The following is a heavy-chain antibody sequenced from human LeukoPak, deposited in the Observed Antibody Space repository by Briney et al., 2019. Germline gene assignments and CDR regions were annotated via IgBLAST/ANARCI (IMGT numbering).Heavy chain of an antibody. Sequence: PGGSLRLSCAASGFTFSDYYMSWIRQAPGKGLEWVSYISSSGSTIYYAGSVKGRFTITRDNAKNSLYLQMNSLRAEDTAVYYCASPNRNILTGGYFDYWGQGTLVTVSS. V-gene: IGHV3-11*01. CDR3: ASPNRNILTGGYFDY. CDR2: ISSSGSTI. CDR1: GFTFSDYY. J-gene: IGHJ4*02. D-gene: IGHD3-9*01.